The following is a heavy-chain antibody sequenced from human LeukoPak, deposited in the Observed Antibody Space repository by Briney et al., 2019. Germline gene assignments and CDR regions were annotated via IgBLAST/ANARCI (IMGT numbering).Heavy chain of an antibody. V-gene: IGHV4-59*12. D-gene: IGHD4-23*01. Sequence: ASETLSLTCTVSGGSISSYYWSWIRQPPGKGLEWIGYIYYSGSTNYNPSLKSRVTISVDKSKNQFSLKLSSVTAADTAVYYCARGAYGGNFDYWGQGTLVTVSS. CDR2: IYYSGST. CDR1: GGSISSYY. J-gene: IGHJ4*02. CDR3: ARGAYGGNFDY.